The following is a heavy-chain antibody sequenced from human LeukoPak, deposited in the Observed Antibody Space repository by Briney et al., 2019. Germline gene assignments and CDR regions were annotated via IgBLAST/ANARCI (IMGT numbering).Heavy chain of an antibody. CDR1: GGSFSGYY. V-gene: IGHV4-34*01. Sequence: PSETLSLTCAVYGGSFSGYYWSWIRQPPGKGLEWIGEINHSGSTNYNPSLKSRVTISVDTSKNQFSLKLSSVTAAGTAVYYCARVRGVRGVLMVYATSGMDVWGKGTTVTVSS. CDR3: ARVRGVRGVLMVYATSGMDV. J-gene: IGHJ6*04. CDR2: INHSGST. D-gene: IGHD2-8*01.